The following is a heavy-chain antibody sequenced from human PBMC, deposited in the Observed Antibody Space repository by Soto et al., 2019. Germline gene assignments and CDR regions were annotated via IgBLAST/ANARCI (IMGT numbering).Heavy chain of an antibody. V-gene: IGHV1-18*01. CDR1: GYTFTSYG. CDR3: ATNRIIAAAGGYYYYCMDV. J-gene: IGHJ6*02. CDR2: ISAYNGNT. Sequence: QVQLVQSGAEVKKPGASVKVSCKASGYTFTSYGISWVRQAPGQGLEWMGWISAYNGNTNYAQKLQGRVTMTTDTSTSTDYMELRSLRSDDTAVYYCATNRIIAAAGGYYYYCMDVWGQGTTVTVSS. D-gene: IGHD6-13*01.